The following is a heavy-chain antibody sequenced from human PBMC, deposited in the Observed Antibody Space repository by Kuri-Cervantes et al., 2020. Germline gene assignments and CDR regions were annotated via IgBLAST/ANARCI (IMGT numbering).Heavy chain of an antibody. V-gene: IGHV3-48*03. CDR3: ARDYGDYYGGRTFDI. CDR1: GFSFSSYE. J-gene: IGHJ3*02. D-gene: IGHD4-17*01. Sequence: SLKISCAASGFSFSSYEMNWVRQAPGKGLEWVSYISSSGSNIYYADSVQGRFTISRDNAKNSLYLQMNSLRAEDTAVYYCARDYGDYYGGRTFDIWGQGTMVTVSS. CDR2: ISSSGSNI.